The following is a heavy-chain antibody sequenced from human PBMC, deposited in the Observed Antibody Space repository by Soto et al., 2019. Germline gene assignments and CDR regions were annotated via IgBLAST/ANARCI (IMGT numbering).Heavy chain of an antibody. Sequence: TSQTLCLTCTVSGASITNYYWRWIRQPPGKGLEWIGYISYSGSTDYNPSLKSRVTISFDASKSQISLQVRSATAADAAVYYCARDLKEYCSDGKCNWFDPWGQGTLVTV. V-gene: IGHV4-59*01. D-gene: IGHD2-15*01. CDR2: ISYSGST. CDR1: GASITNYY. CDR3: ARDLKEYCSDGKCNWFDP. J-gene: IGHJ5*02.